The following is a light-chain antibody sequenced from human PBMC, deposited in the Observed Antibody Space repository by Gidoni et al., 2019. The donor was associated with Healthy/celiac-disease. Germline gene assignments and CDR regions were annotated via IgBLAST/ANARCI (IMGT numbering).Light chain of an antibody. CDR3: QQYGSSPYT. CDR2: GAS. Sequence: EIVLTQSPGTLSLSPGDRATLSCRASQSVRSSYLAWYQQNPGQAPRLLIYGASSRATGIPDRFSGSGSGTDFTLTISRLEPEDFAVYYCQQYGSSPYTFXXXTKLEIK. J-gene: IGKJ2*01. V-gene: IGKV3-20*01. CDR1: QSVRSSY.